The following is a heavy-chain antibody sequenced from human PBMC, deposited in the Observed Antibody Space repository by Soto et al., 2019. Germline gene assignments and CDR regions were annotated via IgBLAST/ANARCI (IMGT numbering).Heavy chain of an antibody. J-gene: IGHJ4*02. V-gene: IGHV6-1*01. CDR2: TNYRSKWYH. Sequence: SQTLSLTCAISGDSVSSNSAAWSWIRQSPSRGLEWLGRTNYRSKWYHDYAVSVKSRITINPDTSKNQFSLQLDSVTPEDTAVYYCAQEAPGGWHFFDSWGQGTLVTVSS. D-gene: IGHD6-19*01. CDR3: AQEAPGGWHFFDS. CDR1: GDSVSSNSAA.